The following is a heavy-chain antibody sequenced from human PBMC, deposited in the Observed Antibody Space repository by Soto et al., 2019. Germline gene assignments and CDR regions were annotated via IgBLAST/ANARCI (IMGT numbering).Heavy chain of an antibody. CDR2: IYSGGST. J-gene: IGHJ4*02. Sequence: EVQLVESGGGLVQPGGSLRLSCAASGFIVSSNYMSWVRQAPGKGLEWVSVIYSGGSTYYADSVKGRFTISRDNSKNTLYLQMNSLRAEDTAVYYCARVRPDDYVWGSYRPFASWGQGTLVTVSS. CDR3: ARVRPDDYVWGSYRPFAS. CDR1: GFIVSSNY. V-gene: IGHV3-66*01. D-gene: IGHD3-16*02.